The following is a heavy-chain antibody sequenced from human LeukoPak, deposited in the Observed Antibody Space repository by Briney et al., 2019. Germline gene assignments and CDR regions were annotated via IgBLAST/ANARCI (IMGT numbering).Heavy chain of an antibody. Sequence: PSETLSLTCTVSGGSISSYYWSWIRQPPGKGLEWIGYIYYSGSTNYNPSLKSRVTISADTSKNQFSLKLSSVTAADTAVYYCARVRARYYDFWSGYSTAFDYWGQGTLVTVSS. CDR1: GGSISSYY. CDR3: ARVRARYYDFWSGYSTAFDY. V-gene: IGHV4-59*01. D-gene: IGHD3-3*01. CDR2: IYYSGST. J-gene: IGHJ4*02.